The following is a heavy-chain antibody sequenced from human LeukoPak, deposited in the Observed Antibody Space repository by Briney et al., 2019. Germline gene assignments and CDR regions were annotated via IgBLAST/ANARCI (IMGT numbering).Heavy chain of an antibody. CDR3: ARDWGTSSLYLVN. Sequence: PGGSLRLSCAASGFTFSSNGMHWVRQAPGKGLEWVAFIQNGGNNKKYADSVKGRFTISRDNSKNTLYLQMNSLTAEDTAVYYCARDWGTSSLYLVNWGQGTLVTVSS. V-gene: IGHV3-30*02. D-gene: IGHD6-6*01. CDR1: GFTFSSNG. CDR2: IQNGGNNK. J-gene: IGHJ4*02.